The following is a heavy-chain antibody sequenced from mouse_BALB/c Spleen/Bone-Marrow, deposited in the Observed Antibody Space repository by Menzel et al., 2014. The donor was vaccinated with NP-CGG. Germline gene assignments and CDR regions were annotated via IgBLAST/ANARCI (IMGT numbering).Heavy chain of an antibody. CDR2: INPSNGGT. J-gene: IGHJ3*01. CDR3: TREGDSPFAY. Sequence: QVQLQQPGAELVKPGASVKLSCKASGYTFTSYYMYWVKQRPGQGLEWIGEINPSNGGTNFNEKFKSKATLTVDKSSSTAYMQLSSLASEDSAVYYCTREGDSPFAYWGQGTLVTVSA. CDR1: GYTFTSYY. V-gene: IGHV1S81*02. D-gene: IGHD2-13*01.